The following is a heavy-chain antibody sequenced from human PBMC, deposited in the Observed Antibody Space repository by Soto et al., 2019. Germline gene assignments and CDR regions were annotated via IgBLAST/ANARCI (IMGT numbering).Heavy chain of an antibody. Sequence: PSVKVSCKASGYTFTGYYMHWVRQAPGQGLEWMGWINPNSGGTNYAQKFQGWVTMTRDTSISTAYMELSRLRSDDTAVYYCARGELRYFDWLLPASDYYYGMDVWGQGTTVTVSS. D-gene: IGHD3-9*01. CDR3: ARGELRYFDWLLPASDYYYGMDV. CDR2: INPNSGGT. V-gene: IGHV1-2*04. J-gene: IGHJ6*02. CDR1: GYTFTGYY.